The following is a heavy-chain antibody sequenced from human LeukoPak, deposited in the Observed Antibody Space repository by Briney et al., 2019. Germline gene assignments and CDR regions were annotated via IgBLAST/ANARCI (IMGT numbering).Heavy chain of an antibody. CDR2: IKSKSGGGTT. V-gene: IGHV3-15*07. CDR1: GFTFTNTW. J-gene: IGHJ3*01. CDR3: ARDWYHAFDF. Sequence: GGSLRLSCAASGFTFTNTWMNWVHQAPGKGLEWVGRIKSKSGGGTTDYAAPVKGRFTISRDDSKNTLYLQMNSLKTEDTAVYYCARDWYHAFDFWGQGTMVTVSS. D-gene: IGHD3-9*01.